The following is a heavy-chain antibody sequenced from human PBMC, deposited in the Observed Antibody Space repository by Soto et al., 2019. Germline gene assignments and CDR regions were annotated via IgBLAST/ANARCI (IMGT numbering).Heavy chain of an antibody. CDR2: INEGGAYR. V-gene: IGHV3-74*01. CDR1: GFTFSNYW. CDR3: ARCFTPAETPGDDFDY. J-gene: IGHJ4*02. Sequence: GGSLRLSCAASGFTFSNYWMHWVRQVPGKGLVWVARINEGGAYRSYADFAEGRFTISRDNAKNTVYLQMNGLRADDTSVYYCARCFTPAETPGDDFDYWGRGTLVTVSS. D-gene: IGHD2-15*01.